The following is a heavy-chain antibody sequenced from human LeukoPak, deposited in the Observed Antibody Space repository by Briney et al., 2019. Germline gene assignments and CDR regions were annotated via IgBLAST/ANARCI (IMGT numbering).Heavy chain of an antibody. CDR1: GGSISSGDYY. J-gene: IGHJ3*02. CDR3: ARGNPGRNHAFDI. CDR2: IYYSGST. D-gene: IGHD1-14*01. V-gene: IGHV4-30-4*01. Sequence: SETLSLTCTVSGGSISSGDYYWSWIRQPPGKGLEWIGYIYYSGSTYYNPSLKSRVTISVDTSKNQFSLKLSSVTAADTAVYYCARGNPGRNHAFDIWGQGTMVTVSS.